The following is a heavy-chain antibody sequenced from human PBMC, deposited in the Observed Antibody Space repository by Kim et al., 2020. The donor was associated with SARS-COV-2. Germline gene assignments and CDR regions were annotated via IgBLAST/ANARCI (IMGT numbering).Heavy chain of an antibody. Sequence: SETLSLTCTVSGGSISSSSYYWGWIRQPPGKGLEWIGSIYYSGSTYYNPSLKSRVTISVDTSKNQFSLKLSSVTAADTAVYYCARQSAGYSSGWYDRGNFDYWGQGTLVTVSS. CDR2: IYYSGST. CDR3: ARQSAGYSSGWYDRGNFDY. D-gene: IGHD6-19*01. J-gene: IGHJ4*02. CDR1: GGSISSSSYY. V-gene: IGHV4-39*01.